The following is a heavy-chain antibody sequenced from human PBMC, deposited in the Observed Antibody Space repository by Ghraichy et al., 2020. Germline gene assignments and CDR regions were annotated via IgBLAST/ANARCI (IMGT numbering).Heavy chain of an antibody. Sequence: GESLNISCAASGFTFSNYAMSWVRQGPGKGLEWVSSISTSGENTYYADSVKGRFAISRDNSKNTVYLQMNTLKVEDSAMYYCARSTEPATIPRFFYFWGQGTAVTVSS. CDR1: GFTFSNYA. V-gene: IGHV3-23*01. CDR3: ARSTEPATIPRFFYF. J-gene: IGHJ4*02. CDR2: ISTSGENT. D-gene: IGHD2-2*01.